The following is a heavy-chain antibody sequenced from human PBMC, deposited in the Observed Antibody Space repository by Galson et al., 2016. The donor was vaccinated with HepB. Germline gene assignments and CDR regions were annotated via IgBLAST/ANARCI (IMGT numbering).Heavy chain of an antibody. CDR2: ISYVGSRQ. V-gene: IGHV3-30*18. CDR3: AKEASEYCSDGICFYYGMDV. J-gene: IGHJ6*02. D-gene: IGHD2-15*01. Sequence: PGEGLEWVAVISYVGSRQYYADSVRGRFTISRDNSKNTLFLQMNSLTVEDTAVYYCAKEASEYCSDGICFYYGMDVWGQGTTVTVSS.